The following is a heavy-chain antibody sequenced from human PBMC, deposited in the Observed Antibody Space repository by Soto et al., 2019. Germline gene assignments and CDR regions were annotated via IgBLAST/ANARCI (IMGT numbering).Heavy chain of an antibody. CDR1: GGSLNNYL. CDR2: IVPLSGAT. J-gene: IGHJ4*02. V-gene: IGHV1-69*01. D-gene: IGHD5-18*01. CDR3: ARGGVDTVTFDY. Sequence: QVKLVQSGAEMKKPGSSVKVSCKASGGSLNNYLITWVRQAPGQGLEWLGEIVPLSGATNSAQKFQGRVTITADDSTKTAYMELRSLRPEDTAMYFCARGGVDTVTFDYWGQGTLVTVSS.